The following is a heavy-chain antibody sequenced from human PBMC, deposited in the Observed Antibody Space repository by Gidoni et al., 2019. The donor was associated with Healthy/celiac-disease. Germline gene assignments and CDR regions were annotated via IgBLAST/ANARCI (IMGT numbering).Heavy chain of an antibody. D-gene: IGHD3-22*01. CDR1: GGSISSSSYY. V-gene: IGHV4-39*01. Sequence: QLQLQESGPGLVKPSETLSLTCTVSGGSISSSSYYWGWIRQPPGKGLEWIGSIYYSGSTYYNPSLKSRVTISVDTSKNQFSLKLSSVTAADTAVYYCARHEGSSGYWGTPSTKNWFDPWGQGTLVTVSS. J-gene: IGHJ5*02. CDR3: ARHEGSSGYWGTPSTKNWFDP. CDR2: IYYSGST.